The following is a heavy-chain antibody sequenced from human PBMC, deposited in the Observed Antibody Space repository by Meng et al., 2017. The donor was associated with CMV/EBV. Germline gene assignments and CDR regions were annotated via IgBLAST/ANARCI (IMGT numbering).Heavy chain of an antibody. CDR3: STDRWNVLSSPPFDY. CDR2: IKSKTDGGTI. Sequence: FIYGSAGMNWVRKAPGKGLEWVGRIKSKTDGGTIDYAAPVKGTFTISRAYSTHPLSLHIPILPLNPTTLSSCSTDRWNVLSSPPFDYWGQGTLVTVSS. J-gene: IGHJ4*02. D-gene: IGHD1-1*01. V-gene: IGHV3-15*07. CDR1: FIYGSAG.